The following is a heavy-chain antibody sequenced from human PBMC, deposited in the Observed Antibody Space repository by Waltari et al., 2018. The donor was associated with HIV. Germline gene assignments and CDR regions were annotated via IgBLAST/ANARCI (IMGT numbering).Heavy chain of an antibody. V-gene: IGHV3-23*01. Sequence: EVQLLASLGGLVQHGGSLLLSCAAPAFTFSRHALRWVRQAPGKGLEWVSAISGSGGSTYYADSVKGRFTISRDNSKNTLYLQMNSLRAEDTAVYYCAKGCGSGYYYYGMDVWGQGTTVTVSS. CDR3: AKGCGSGYYYYGMDV. J-gene: IGHJ6*02. CDR1: AFTFSRHA. CDR2: ISGSGGST. D-gene: IGHD2-21*01.